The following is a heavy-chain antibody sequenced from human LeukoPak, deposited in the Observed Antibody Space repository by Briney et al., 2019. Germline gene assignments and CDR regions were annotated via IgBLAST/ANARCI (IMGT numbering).Heavy chain of an antibody. D-gene: IGHD2-2*01. CDR2: INPSGGST. CDR3: ARACGSTSCYAGFDY. J-gene: IGHJ4*02. V-gene: IGHV1-46*01. CDR1: GYTFTSYY. Sequence: VASVKVSCKASGYTFTSYYMHWVRQAPGQGLEWMGIINPSGGSTSYAQKFQGRVTMTRDTSTSTVYMELSSLRSEDTAVYYCARACGSTSCYAGFDYWGQGTLVTVSS.